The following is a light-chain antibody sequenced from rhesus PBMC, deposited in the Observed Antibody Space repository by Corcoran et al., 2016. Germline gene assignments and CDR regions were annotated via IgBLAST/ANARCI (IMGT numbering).Light chain of an antibody. CDR3: MQGIEFPPT. V-gene: IGKV2-104*02. J-gene: IGKJ1*01. CDR2: EVS. CDR1: QSLLDSEDGNTY. Sequence: IVMTQTPLSLPVTPGEPASISCRSSQSLLDSEDGNTYLDWYLPKPGQSSQVLIYEVSNRASGVPYRFSGGGSDTDFTLKIRRVEAEDVGVYYCMQGIEFPPTFGQGTKVEIK.